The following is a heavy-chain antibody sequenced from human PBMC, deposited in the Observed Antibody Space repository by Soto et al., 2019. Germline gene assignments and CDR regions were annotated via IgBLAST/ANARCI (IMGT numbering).Heavy chain of an antibody. CDR1: WGSIGGDY. CDR3: ARHAKRGYYDSSGYYSLGAFDI. J-gene: IGHJ3*02. CDR2: IYYSGST. V-gene: IGHV4-59*08. D-gene: IGHD3-22*01. Sequence: SETLSLTCTVSWGSIGGDYWSWIRKPPGKGLEWIGYIYYSGSTNYNPSLKSRVTISVDTSKNQFSLKLSSVTAADTAVYYCARHAKRGYYDSSGYYSLGAFDIWGQGTMVTVSS.